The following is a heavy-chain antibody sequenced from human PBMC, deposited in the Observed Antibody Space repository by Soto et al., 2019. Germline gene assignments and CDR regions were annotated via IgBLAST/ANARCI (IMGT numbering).Heavy chain of an antibody. CDR1: GGSMSTSYY. D-gene: IGHD3-10*01. Sequence: QLQLQESGPGLLKPSETLSLTCTVSGGSMSTSYYWGWIRQPPGKGLEWIGSIYYSGSTYYNPSLXRXAXIXLDTSKNQFSLKLTSVTAADTSVYYCATLWFGEADYWGQGTLVTVSS. J-gene: IGHJ4*02. CDR2: IYYSGST. V-gene: IGHV4-39*01. CDR3: ATLWFGEADY.